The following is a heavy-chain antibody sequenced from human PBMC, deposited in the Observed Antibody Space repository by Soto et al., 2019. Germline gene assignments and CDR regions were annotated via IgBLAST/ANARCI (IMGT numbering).Heavy chain of an antibody. J-gene: IGHJ4*02. CDR3: AKGHYYDNFGNWVANQSFHY. D-gene: IGHD3-22*01. CDR1: GFTFTNCA. V-gene: IGHV3-23*01. Sequence: GGSQRLSCAASGFTFTNCALHWVRQAPGKGLEWVSSISGGGTGTYSADAVKGRFTISSDKSRNTVYLQMSSLRAEDMAVYYCAKGHYYDNFGNWVANQSFHYCGQGNLGTVSS. CDR2: ISGGGTGT.